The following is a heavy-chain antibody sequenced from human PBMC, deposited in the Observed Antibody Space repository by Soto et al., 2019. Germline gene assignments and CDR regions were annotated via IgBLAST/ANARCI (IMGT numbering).Heavy chain of an antibody. Sequence: MXLTCSVSGGAVSRYIHDWGGIRQPSGKGLEWIAYIFHTGGTNYNPSLKGRVAISVDMSKNQFSLRLDSVTAADTAVYYRARDPSDKSNSFDAFDICAQRRMVTVS. CDR1: GGAVSRYIHD. J-gene: IGHJ3*02. CDR2: IFHTGGT. D-gene: IGHD1-1*01. CDR3: ARDPSDKSNSFDAFDI. V-gene: IGHV4-61*01.